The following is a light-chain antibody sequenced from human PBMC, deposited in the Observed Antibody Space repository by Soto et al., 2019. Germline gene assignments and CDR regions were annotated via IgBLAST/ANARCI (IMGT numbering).Light chain of an antibody. V-gene: IGKV3-15*01. Sequence: EVLMTQSPATLSVSPGERVTLSCRASQSVSRNLAWYQQKPGQAPRILIYGASTRATGLPARFSGSGSGTEFTLTISSLQSEDFAVYYCQQYNSCPLTCGGGTKVEIK. CDR1: QSVSRN. J-gene: IGKJ4*01. CDR2: GAS. CDR3: QQYNSCPLT.